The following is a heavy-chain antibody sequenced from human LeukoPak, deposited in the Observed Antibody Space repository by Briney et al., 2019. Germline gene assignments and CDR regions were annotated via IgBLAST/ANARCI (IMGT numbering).Heavy chain of an antibody. CDR3: ARSGNPKILDY. CDR1: GFTFSSHG. D-gene: IGHD2/OR15-2a*01. CDR2: IWYDGSNK. J-gene: IGHJ4*02. V-gene: IGHV3-33*01. Sequence: PGRSLRLSCAASGFTFSSHGMHWVRQAPGKGLEWVAVIWYDGSNKYYADSVKGRSTISRDNSKNTLYLQMNSLRVEDTAVYYCARSGNPKILDYWGQGILVTVSS.